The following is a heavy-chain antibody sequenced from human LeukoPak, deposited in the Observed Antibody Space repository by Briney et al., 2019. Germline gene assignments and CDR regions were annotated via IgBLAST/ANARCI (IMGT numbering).Heavy chain of an antibody. Sequence: PSETLSLTCTVSGGSISSSSYYWGWIRQPPGKGLEWIGSIYYSGSTNYNASLKSRVTISVDTSKNQFSLKLSSVTAADTAVYYSATTTLPAARNDWLDPWGQGTLVTWGQGTTVTVSS. CDR3: ATTTLPAARNDWLDPWGQGTLVT. CDR2: IYYSGST. CDR1: GGSISSSSYY. J-gene: IGHJ6*02. V-gene: IGHV4-39*07. D-gene: IGHD2-2*01.